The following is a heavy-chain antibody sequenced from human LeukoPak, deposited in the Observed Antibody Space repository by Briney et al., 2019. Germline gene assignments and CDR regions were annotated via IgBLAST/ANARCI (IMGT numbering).Heavy chain of an antibody. CDR2: INHSGST. D-gene: IGHD1-1*01. J-gene: IGHJ4*02. V-gene: IGHV4-34*01. CDR1: GGSFSGYY. Sequence: SETLSLTCAVYGGSFSGYYWSWIRQPPGKGLEWIGEINHSGSTNYNPSLKSRVTISVDTSKNQFSLRLSSVTAADTAVYYCARALVQLERRVRPRAKYYFDYWGQGTLVTVSS. CDR3: ARALVQLERRVRPRAKYYFDY.